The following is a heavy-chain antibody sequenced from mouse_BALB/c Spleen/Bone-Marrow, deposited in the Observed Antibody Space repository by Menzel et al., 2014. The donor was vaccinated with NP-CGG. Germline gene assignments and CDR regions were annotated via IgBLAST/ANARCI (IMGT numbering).Heavy chain of an antibody. J-gene: IGHJ3*01. V-gene: IGHV5-4*02. CDR3: ARGGAHYYGRGFTY. CDR2: ISDGGSYT. CDR1: GFTFSDYY. D-gene: IGHD1-2*01. Sequence: EVNVVESGGNLVKPGGSLKLSCAASGFTFSDYYMYWVRQTPEKRLEWVATISDGGSYTYYPDSVKGRFTISRDNAKNSLYLQMNGLKSEDSAMYYCARGGAHYYGRGFTYWGQGTLVTVSA.